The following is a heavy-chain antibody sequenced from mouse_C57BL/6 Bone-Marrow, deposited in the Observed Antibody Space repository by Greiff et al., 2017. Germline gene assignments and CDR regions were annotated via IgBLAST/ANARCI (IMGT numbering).Heavy chain of an antibody. CDR3: ARGASYYSNFYAMDY. CDR1: GYTFTSYW. J-gene: IGHJ4*01. CDR2: IDPSDSYT. D-gene: IGHD2-5*01. V-gene: IGHV1-69*01. Sequence: QVQLKESGPELVKPGASVKLSCKASGYTFTSYWMHWVKQRPGQGLEWIGEIDPSDSYTNYNQKFKGKSTLTVDKSSSTAYMQLSSLTSEDSAVYYCARGASYYSNFYAMDYWGQGTSVTVSS.